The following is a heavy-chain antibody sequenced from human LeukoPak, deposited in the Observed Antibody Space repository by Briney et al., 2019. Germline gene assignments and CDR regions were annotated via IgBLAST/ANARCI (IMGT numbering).Heavy chain of an antibody. CDR1: GASISSFY. CDR3: TRAPDCGGGSCFRSFDH. V-gene: IGHV4-4*07. D-gene: IGHD2-15*01. Sequence: SETLSLTCTVSGASISSFYWSWVRQPAGKGLEWIGRIYTSGTTNFNPSLKSRVTMSLDTSKNQFSLKLSSVTAADTAVYYCTRAPDCGGGSCFRSFDHWGQGILVTVSP. J-gene: IGHJ4*02. CDR2: IYTSGTT.